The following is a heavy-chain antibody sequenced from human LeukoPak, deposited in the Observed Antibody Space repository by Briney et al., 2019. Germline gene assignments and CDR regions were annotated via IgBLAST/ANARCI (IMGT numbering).Heavy chain of an antibody. CDR1: GGSISSYY. Sequence: SETLSLTCTVSGGSISSYYWSWIRQPPGKGLEWIGYIYYSGSTNYNPSLKSRVTISVDTSKNQFSLKLRSVTAADTAVYYCARVPADHYYDSSGYHDAFDIWGQGTMVTVSS. CDR3: ARVPADHYYDSSGYHDAFDI. V-gene: IGHV4-59*01. CDR2: IYYSGST. D-gene: IGHD3-22*01. J-gene: IGHJ3*02.